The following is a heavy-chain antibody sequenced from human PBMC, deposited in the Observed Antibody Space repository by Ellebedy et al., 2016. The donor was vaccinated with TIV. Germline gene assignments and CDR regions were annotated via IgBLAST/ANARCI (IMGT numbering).Heavy chain of an antibody. D-gene: IGHD6-19*01. V-gene: IGHV4-39*07. CDR1: GGSISSGDYY. Sequence: MPSETLSLTCTVSGGSISSGDYYWSWIRQPPGKGLEWIGEIYHSGSTNYNPSLKSRVTISVDKSKNQFSLKLSSVTAADTAVYYCARWVAVAATYCDYWGQGTLVTVSS. J-gene: IGHJ4*02. CDR3: ARWVAVAATYCDY. CDR2: IYHSGST.